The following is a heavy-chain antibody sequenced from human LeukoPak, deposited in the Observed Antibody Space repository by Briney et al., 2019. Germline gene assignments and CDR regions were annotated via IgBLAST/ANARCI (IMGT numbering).Heavy chain of an antibody. CDR1: GFTFSSYW. Sequence: GGSLRLSYAASGFTFSSYWMSWVRQAPGKGLEWVANIKQDGSEKYYVDSVKGRFTISRDNAKNSLYLQMNSLRAEDTAVYYCARTLGYCSSTSCYPAAHFDYWGQGTLVTVSS. J-gene: IGHJ4*02. V-gene: IGHV3-7*01. CDR2: IKQDGSEK. D-gene: IGHD2-2*01. CDR3: ARTLGYCSSTSCYPAAHFDY.